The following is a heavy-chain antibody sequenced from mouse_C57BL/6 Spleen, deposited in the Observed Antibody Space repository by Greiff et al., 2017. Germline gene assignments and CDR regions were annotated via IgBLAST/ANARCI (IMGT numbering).Heavy chain of an antibody. D-gene: IGHD6-2*01. CDR2: IYPSDSET. CDR3: ARTLSLGDSAMDY. J-gene: IGHJ4*01. V-gene: IGHV1-61*01. CDR1: GYTFTSYW. Sequence: VQLQQPGAELVRPGSSVKLSCKASGYTFTSYWMDWVKQRPGQGLEWIGNIYPSDSETHYNQKFKDKATLTVDKSSSTAYMQLSSLTSEDSAVYYGARTLSLGDSAMDYWGQGTSVTVSS.